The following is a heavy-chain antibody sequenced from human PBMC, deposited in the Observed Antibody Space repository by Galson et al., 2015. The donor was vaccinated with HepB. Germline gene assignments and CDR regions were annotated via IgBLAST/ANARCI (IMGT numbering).Heavy chain of an antibody. CDR2: ISYDGSNK. CDR1: GFTFSTYA. V-gene: IGHV3-30-3*01. Sequence: SLRLSCAASGFTFSTYAMHWVRQAPGKGLEWVAVISYDGSNKFYTDSVKGRFTISRDNSKNTLYLLMNSLRAEDTAMYCCARDFGMSGIADWFDPWGQGTLVTVSS. J-gene: IGHJ5*02. CDR3: ARDFGMSGIADWFDP. D-gene: IGHD3-10*01.